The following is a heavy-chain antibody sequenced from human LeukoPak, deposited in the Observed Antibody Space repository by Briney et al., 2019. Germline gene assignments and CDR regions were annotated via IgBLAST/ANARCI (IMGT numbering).Heavy chain of an antibody. CDR1: GGSFSGYY. CDR3: ARHNRWYGYYYMDV. Sequence: SSETLSLTCAVYGGSFSGYYWSWIRQPPGKGLEWIGEINHSGSTNYNPSLKSRVTISVDTSKNQFSLKLSSVTAADTAVYYCARHNRWYGYYYMDVWGKGTTVTISS. V-gene: IGHV4-34*01. CDR2: INHSGST. D-gene: IGHD6-13*01. J-gene: IGHJ6*03.